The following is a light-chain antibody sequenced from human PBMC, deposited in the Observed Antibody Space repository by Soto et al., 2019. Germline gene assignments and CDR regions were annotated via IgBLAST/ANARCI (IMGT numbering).Light chain of an antibody. CDR2: EVN. J-gene: IGLJ1*01. V-gene: IGLV2-14*01. CDR3: SSYTSSSTYV. CDR1: SSDVGDYNY. Sequence: QSVLTQPASVSGSPGQSITISCTGASSDVGDYNYVSWYQHHPGKAPKLLIYEVNNRPSGVSDRFSGSKSGNVASLTISWLQADDEADYYCSSYTSSSTYVFGTGTQLTVL.